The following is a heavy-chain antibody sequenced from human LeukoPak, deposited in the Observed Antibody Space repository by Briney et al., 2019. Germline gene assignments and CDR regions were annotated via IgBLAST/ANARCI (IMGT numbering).Heavy chain of an antibody. Sequence: PGGSLRLSCAASGFTVSSNYMSWVRQAPAKGREWVSVIYSGGSTYYADSGKGRFTISRDNSKNKLYLQMNSLRAEDTDVYYCARDHGPTVVTPGEKFDYWGQGTLVTVSS. CDR1: GFTVSSNY. J-gene: IGHJ4*02. CDR3: ARDHGPTVVTPGEKFDY. CDR2: IYSGGST. V-gene: IGHV3-66*01. D-gene: IGHD4-23*01.